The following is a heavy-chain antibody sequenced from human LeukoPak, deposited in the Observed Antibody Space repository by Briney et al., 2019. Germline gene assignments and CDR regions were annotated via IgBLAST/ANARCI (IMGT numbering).Heavy chain of an antibody. V-gene: IGHV2-70*01. CDR2: IYWDDDK. J-gene: IGHJ5*02. CDR3: ARTDIKNWFDP. Sequence: SGPTLVNPTQTLTLTCTFSGFSLSTSGVGVGWIRQPPEKALEWLALIYWDDDKYYSTSLKTRLTISKDTSKNQVVLTMTNMDPVDTATYYCARTDIKNWFDPWGQGTLVTVSS. CDR1: GFSLSTSGVG. D-gene: IGHD3-9*01.